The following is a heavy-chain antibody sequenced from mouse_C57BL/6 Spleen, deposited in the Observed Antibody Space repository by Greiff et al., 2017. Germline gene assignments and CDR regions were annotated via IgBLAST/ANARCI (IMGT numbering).Heavy chain of an antibody. J-gene: IGHJ2*01. CDR1: GYTFTSYW. CDR3: ARKGDDGWYYVDY. Sequence: QVQLQQPGAELVRPGSSVKLSCKASGYTFTSYWMHWVKQRPIQGLEWIGNIDPSDSETHYNQKFKDKATLTVDKSSSTAYMQLSSLTSEDSAVYYCARKGDDGWYYVDYWGQGTTLTVSS. CDR2: IDPSDSET. V-gene: IGHV1-52*01. D-gene: IGHD2-3*01.